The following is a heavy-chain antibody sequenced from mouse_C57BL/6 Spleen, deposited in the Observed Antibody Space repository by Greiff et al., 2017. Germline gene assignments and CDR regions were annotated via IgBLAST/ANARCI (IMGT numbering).Heavy chain of an antibody. D-gene: IGHD1-1*01. V-gene: IGHV5-15*01. CDR2: ISNLAYSI. Sequence: EVQGVESGGGLVQPGGSLKLSCAASGFTFSDYGMAWVRQAPRKGPEWVAFISNLAYSIYYADTVTGRFTISRENAKNTLYLEISSLRSGDTAMYYCARHGYGSSYDCAMDYWGQGTSVTVSS. CDR1: GFTFSDYG. J-gene: IGHJ4*01. CDR3: ARHGYGSSYDCAMDY.